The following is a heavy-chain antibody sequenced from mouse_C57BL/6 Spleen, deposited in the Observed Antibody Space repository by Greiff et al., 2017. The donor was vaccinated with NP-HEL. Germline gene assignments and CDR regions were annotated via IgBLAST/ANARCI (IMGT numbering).Heavy chain of an antibody. CDR1: GFTFSSYG. J-gene: IGHJ3*01. CDR3: ARHDYGSSYGFAY. V-gene: IGHV5-6*01. CDR2: ISSGGSYT. Sequence: EVQLVESGGDLVKPGGSLKLSCAASGFTFSSYGMSWVRQTPDKRLEWVATISSGGSYTYYPDSVKGRFTISRDNAKNTLYLQMSSLKSEDTAMYYCARHDYGSSYGFAYWGQGTLVTVSA. D-gene: IGHD1-1*01.